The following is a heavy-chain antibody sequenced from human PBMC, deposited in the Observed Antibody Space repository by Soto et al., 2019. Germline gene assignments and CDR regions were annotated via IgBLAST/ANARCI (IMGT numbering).Heavy chain of an antibody. D-gene: IGHD6-19*01. CDR1: GVSISSCDYY. CDR2: IYYSENT. J-gene: IGHJ3*02. V-gene: IGHV4-30-4*01. CDR3: ARGLGSSGWYSPWDAFDI. Sequence: SXTLSLTCTVSGVSISSCDYYWSWIRQTPGKGLEWIGYIYYSENTYYNPSLKSRVAISGDTSKNSLYLQMNSLRAEDTAVYYCARGLGSSGWYSPWDAFDIWGQGTMVTVSS.